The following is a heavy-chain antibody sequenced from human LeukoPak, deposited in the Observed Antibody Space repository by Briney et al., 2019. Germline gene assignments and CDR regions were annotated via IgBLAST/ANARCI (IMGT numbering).Heavy chain of an antibody. D-gene: IGHD2/OR15-2a*01. CDR2: IYYSGST. CDR3: ARGGAVISILY. CDR1: GGSISSSSYY. J-gene: IGHJ4*02. Sequence: PSETLSLTCTVSGGSISSSSYYWGWIRQPPGKGLEWIGSIYYSGSTYYNPSLKSRVTISVDTSKNQFSLKLSSVTAADTAVYYCARGGAVISILYWGQGTLVTVSS. V-gene: IGHV4-39*07.